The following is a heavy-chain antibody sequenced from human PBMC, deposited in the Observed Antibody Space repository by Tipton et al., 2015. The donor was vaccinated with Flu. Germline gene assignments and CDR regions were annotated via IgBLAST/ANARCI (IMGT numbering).Heavy chain of an antibody. D-gene: IGHD2-2*01. J-gene: IGHJ3*02. CDR3: ATQGPIVVVPAAFPDAFDI. V-gene: IGHV1-24*01. Sequence: QVQLVQSGAEVKKPGASVKVSCKVSGYTLTELSMHWVRQAPGKGLEWMGGFDPEDGETIYAQKFQGRVTMTEDTSTDTAYMELSSLRSEDTAVYYCATQGPIVVVPAAFPDAFDIWGQGTMVTVSS. CDR2: FDPEDGET. CDR1: GYTLTELS.